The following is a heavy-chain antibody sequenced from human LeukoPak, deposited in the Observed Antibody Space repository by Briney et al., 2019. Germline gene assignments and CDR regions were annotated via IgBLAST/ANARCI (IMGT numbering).Heavy chain of an antibody. V-gene: IGHV1-69*13. CDR1: GGAFSSYA. D-gene: IGHD3-10*01. Sequence: SVKVSCKASGGAFSSYAISWVRQAPGQGLEWMGGIIPIFGTANYAQKFQGRVTITADESTSTAYMELSSLRSEDTAVYYCAKSSGSYYNQGYYYYGMDVWGKGTTVTVSS. CDR2: IIPIFGTA. CDR3: AKSSGSYYNQGYYYYGMDV. J-gene: IGHJ6*04.